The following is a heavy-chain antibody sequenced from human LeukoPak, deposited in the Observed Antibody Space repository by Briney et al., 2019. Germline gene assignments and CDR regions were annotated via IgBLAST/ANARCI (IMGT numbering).Heavy chain of an antibody. CDR2: ISGSGVDT. Sequence: WGSLRLSCVASGFSFSTYAMSWVRQAPGKGLEWVSGISGSGVDTHYADSVKGRFRISRDNSQNTLYLQLSSLRAEDTAVYYCASGTYRLGDYWGLGTLVTVSS. CDR1: GFSFSTYA. CDR3: ASGTYRLGDY. D-gene: IGHD3-10*01. J-gene: IGHJ4*02. V-gene: IGHV3-23*01.